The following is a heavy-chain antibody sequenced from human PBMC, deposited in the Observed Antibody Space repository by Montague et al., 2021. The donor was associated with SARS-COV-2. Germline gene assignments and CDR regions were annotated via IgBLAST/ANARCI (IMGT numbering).Heavy chain of an antibody. V-gene: IGHV3-23*01. CDR3: AKGFTSWPRGLFDY. CDR1: GFTLSSYA. D-gene: IGHD2-2*01. Sequence: SLRLSCAASGFTLSSYAMNWVRQAPGKGLEWVSSISGSDDTTYYADSVKGRFTISRDSPKNTLYLQMNSLRVEEAAVYYCAKGFTSWPRGLFDYWGQGSLVTVSS. J-gene: IGHJ4*02. CDR2: ISGSDDTT.